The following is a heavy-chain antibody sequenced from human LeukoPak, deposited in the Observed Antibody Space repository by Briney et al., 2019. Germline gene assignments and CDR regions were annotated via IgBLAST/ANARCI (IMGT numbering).Heavy chain of an antibody. D-gene: IGHD3-3*01. J-gene: IGHJ3*02. V-gene: IGHV4-4*07. CDR2: IYTSGST. CDR3: ARAGFLEWLISGAFDI. Sequence: SETLSLTCTVSGGSISSYYWSWIRQPAGKGLEWIGRIYTSGSTNYNPSLKSRVTMSVDTSKNQFSLKLNSVTAADTAVYYCARAGFLEWLISGAFDIWGQGTMVTVSS. CDR1: GGSISSYY.